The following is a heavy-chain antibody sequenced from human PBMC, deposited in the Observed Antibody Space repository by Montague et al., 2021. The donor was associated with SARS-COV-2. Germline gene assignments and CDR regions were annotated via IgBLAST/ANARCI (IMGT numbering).Heavy chain of an antibody. CDR2: FYGGGGGA. J-gene: IGHJ4*02. CDR1: GFSFSDYA. D-gene: IGHD3/OR15-3a*01. CDR3: AKDRKDYRTGLTLWGFDY. Sequence: SLRLPCAATGFSFSDYAMNWVRQAPGKGLEWVSVFYGGGGGAHYADSVEGRFTISRDDSKSTLYLQMNSLRAEDTAVYYCAKDRKDYRTGLTLWGFDYWGQGTLATVSS. V-gene: IGHV3-23*03.